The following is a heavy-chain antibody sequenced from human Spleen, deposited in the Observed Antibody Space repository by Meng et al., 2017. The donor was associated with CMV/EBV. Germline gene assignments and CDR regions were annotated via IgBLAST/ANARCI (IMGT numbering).Heavy chain of an antibody. Sequence: ASVKVSCKASGYTFTSYDINWVRQATGQGLEWMGWMNPNSGNTAYAPKFQGRHTMTRNTSINTAYMDLSSLRSEDTAIYYCTRGRGSTHKGNWFDPWGQGTLVTVSS. CDR1: GYTFTSYD. CDR3: TRGRGSTHKGNWFDP. V-gene: IGHV1-8*01. D-gene: IGHD3-10*01. CDR2: MNPNSGNT. J-gene: IGHJ5*02.